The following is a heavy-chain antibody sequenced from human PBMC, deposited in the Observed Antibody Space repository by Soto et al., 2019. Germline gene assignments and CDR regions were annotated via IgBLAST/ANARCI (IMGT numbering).Heavy chain of an antibody. CDR2: ISSSGSTI. V-gene: IGHV3-48*03. D-gene: IGHD3-10*01. Sequence: EVQLVESGGGLVQPGGSLRLSCAASGFTFSSYEMHWVHQAPGKGPEWVSYISSSGSTIYYADSVKGRFTISRDNAKNSLYLQMNSLRAEDTAVYYCARDYYGSGLLDYFDYWGQGTLVTVSS. CDR3: ARDYYGSGLLDYFDY. CDR1: GFTFSSYE. J-gene: IGHJ4*02.